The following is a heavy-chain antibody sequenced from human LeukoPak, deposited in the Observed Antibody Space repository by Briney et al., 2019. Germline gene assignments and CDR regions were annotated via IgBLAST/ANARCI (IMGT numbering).Heavy chain of an antibody. CDR2: ISAYNGNT. J-gene: IGHJ4*02. Sequence: VASVKVSCKASGYTFTSYGISWVRQAPGQGLEWMGWISAYNGNTNYAQKLQGRVTMTTDTSTSTAYMELRSLRSDDTAVYYCARVGYYDYVWGTLDYWGQGTLVTVSS. CDR1: GYTFTSYG. CDR3: ARVGYYDYVWGTLDY. V-gene: IGHV1-18*01. D-gene: IGHD3-16*01.